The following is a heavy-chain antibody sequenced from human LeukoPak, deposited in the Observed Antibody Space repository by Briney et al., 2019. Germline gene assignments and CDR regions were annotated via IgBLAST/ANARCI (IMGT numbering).Heavy chain of an antibody. D-gene: IGHD5-12*01. CDR1: GFTVTGNY. CDR3: ARGGYDDGGNYFDF. Sequence: GGSLRLSCAASGFTVTGNYMNWVRQAPGKGLEWVSVIYTGGSTYYADSVKGRFIISRDNSKNTLYLQMNSLRAEDTAVYYCARGGYDDGGNYFDFWGQGTLVTVSS. V-gene: IGHV3-66*01. CDR2: IYTGGST. J-gene: IGHJ4*02.